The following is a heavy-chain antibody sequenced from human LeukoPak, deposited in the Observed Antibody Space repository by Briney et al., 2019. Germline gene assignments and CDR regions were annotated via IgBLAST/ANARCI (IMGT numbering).Heavy chain of an antibody. D-gene: IGHD2-2*01. V-gene: IGHV3-7*01. CDR1: GFTFSTYW. CDR3: ARVLPVASRDY. J-gene: IGHJ4*02. Sequence: GGSLRLSCAASGFTFSTYWMSWVRQAPGKGLEWVANIKQDGSDKFYVDSVKGRFTISSDNAKNSMYLQMNSLRAEDTAIYYCARVLPVASRDYWGQGTLVTVSS. CDR2: IKQDGSDK.